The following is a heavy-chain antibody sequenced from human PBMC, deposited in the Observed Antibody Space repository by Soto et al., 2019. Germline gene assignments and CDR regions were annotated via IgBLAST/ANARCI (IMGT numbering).Heavy chain of an antibody. V-gene: IGHV1-69*05. CDR2: IIPIFGTA. CDR3: ARSRVVGPMDYYYYGMDV. Sequence: GASVKVSCKASGGTFSSYAISWVRQAPGQRLEWMGGIIPIFGTANYAQKFQGRVTITTDESTSTAYMELSSLRSEDTAVYYCARSRVVGPMDYYYYGMDVWGQGTTVTVSS. J-gene: IGHJ6*02. CDR1: GGTFSSYA. D-gene: IGHD2-15*01.